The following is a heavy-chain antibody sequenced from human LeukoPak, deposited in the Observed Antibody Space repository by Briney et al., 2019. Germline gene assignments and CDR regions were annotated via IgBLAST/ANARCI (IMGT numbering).Heavy chain of an antibody. CDR3: ARGVSGSYYYYFYYMDV. V-gene: IGHV3-30-3*01. Sequence: GGSLRLSCAASGFTFSSHAMHWVRQAPGKGLEWVAIISYDGSNKYYADSVKGRFTTSRDDSKNTLYLQMNTLRAEDTAVYFCARGVSGSYYYYFYYMDVWGKGTTVTVSS. CDR2: ISYDGSNK. D-gene: IGHD5-12*01. J-gene: IGHJ6*03. CDR1: GFTFSSHA.